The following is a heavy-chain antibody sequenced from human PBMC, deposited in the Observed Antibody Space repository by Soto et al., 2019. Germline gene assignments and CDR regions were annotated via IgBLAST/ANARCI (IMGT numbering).Heavy chain of an antibody. J-gene: IGHJ3*02. CDR2: ISYDGSNK. CDR3: AKDQGDYPIFYDAFDI. V-gene: IGHV3-30*18. D-gene: IGHD4-17*01. Sequence: VGSLRLSCAASGFTFSSYGMHWVRQAPGKGLEWVAVISYDGSNKYYADSVKGRFTISRDNSKNTLYLQMNSLRAEDTAVYYCAKDQGDYPIFYDAFDIWGQGTMVTVSS. CDR1: GFTFSSYG.